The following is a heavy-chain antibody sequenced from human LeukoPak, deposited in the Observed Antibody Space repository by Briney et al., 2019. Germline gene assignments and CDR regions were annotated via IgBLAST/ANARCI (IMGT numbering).Heavy chain of an antibody. CDR3: ATLHYGDFDY. D-gene: IGHD4-17*01. CDR2: INPEATTI. Sequence: GGSLRLSCAASGFTFSSYWIHWVRQAPGQGLVWVSRINPEATTISYADSVKGRFTISRDDAKNTLYLQMNSLRAEDTAVYYCATLHYGDFDYWGQGTLLTVSS. V-gene: IGHV3-74*01. CDR1: GFTFSSYW. J-gene: IGHJ4*02.